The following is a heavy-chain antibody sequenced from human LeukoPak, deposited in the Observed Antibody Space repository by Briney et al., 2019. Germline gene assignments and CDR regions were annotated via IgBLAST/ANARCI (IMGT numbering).Heavy chain of an antibody. CDR1: GGSISSSSYY. Sequence: SETLSLTCTVSGGSISSSSYYWGWIRQPPGKGLEWIGSIYYSGSTYYNPSLKSRVTISVDTSKNQFSLKLSSVTAADTAVYYCARQNLRAAAVDYWGQGTLVTVSS. J-gene: IGHJ4*02. CDR3: ARQNLRAAAVDY. CDR2: IYYSGST. V-gene: IGHV4-39*01. D-gene: IGHD6-13*01.